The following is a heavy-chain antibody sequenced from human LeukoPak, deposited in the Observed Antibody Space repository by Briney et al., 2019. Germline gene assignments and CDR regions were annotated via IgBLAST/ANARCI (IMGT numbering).Heavy chain of an antibody. CDR2: ISSSGSTI. J-gene: IGHJ4*02. CDR3: ARALSNTVRGVGDY. V-gene: IGHV3-48*04. D-gene: IGHD3-10*01. Sequence: GGSLRLSCAASGFTLISHSMNWVRQAPGKGLEWVSYISSSGSTIYYADSVKGRFTISRDNAKNSLYLQMNSLRVEDTAVYYCARALSNTVRGVGDYWGQGTLVTVSS. CDR1: GFTLISHS.